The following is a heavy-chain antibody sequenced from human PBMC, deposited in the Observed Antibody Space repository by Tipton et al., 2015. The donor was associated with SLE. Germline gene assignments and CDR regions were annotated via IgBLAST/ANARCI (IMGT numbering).Heavy chain of an antibody. Sequence: QSGPEVKKPGASVKVSCKVSGSTLTELSMHWVRQAPGKGLQWMGGFAPEHGETLYAQKFQGRITMTEDTSTDTAYMEVRSLRSDDTAVYYCARGLWDWGEAFDIRGQGTMVSVFS. CDR3: ARGLWDWGEAFDI. CDR1: GSTLTELS. D-gene: IGHD7-27*01. V-gene: IGHV1-24*01. CDR2: FAPEHGET. J-gene: IGHJ3*02.